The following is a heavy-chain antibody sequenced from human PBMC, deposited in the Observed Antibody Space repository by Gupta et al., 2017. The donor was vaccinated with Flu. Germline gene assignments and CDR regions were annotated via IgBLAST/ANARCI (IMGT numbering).Heavy chain of an antibody. J-gene: IGHJ6*02. Sequence: QVHLVQSGAEVKKPGASVRLSCKASEYTFSRNYLHWVRQAPGQGLEWMGIINPGDGDTRYAQKFQGRVTMTSDTSTNTVYMEVSSLRSEDTAFYYCASAPTSAMVYGDYDYNMDVWGQGTTVIVSS. V-gene: IGHV1-46*01. CDR1: EYTFSRNY. CDR3: ASAPTSAMVYGDYDYNMDV. D-gene: IGHD2-8*01. CDR2: INPGDGDT.